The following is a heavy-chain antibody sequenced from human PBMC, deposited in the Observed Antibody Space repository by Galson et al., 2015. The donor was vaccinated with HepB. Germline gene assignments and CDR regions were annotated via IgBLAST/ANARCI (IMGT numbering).Heavy chain of an antibody. CDR1: GDSVSGNHAV. Sequence: CAISGDSVSGNHAVWNWIRQSPSRGLEWLGRTYYRSKWIIDYATSVKSRITISPDTSRNQFSLHLSSVTPEDTAVYYCAYGSDVWGQGTAVIVSS. CDR3: AYGSDV. J-gene: IGHJ6*02. V-gene: IGHV6-1*01. CDR2: TYYRSKWII.